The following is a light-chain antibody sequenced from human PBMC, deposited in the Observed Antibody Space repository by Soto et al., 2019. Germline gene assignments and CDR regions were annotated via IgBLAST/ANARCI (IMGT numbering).Light chain of an antibody. J-gene: IGKJ5*01. CDR3: QQYHNWPPIT. CDR1: QFVSSR. V-gene: IGKV3-15*01. Sequence: DIVVTQSPATLSASPGERVTLSCRASQFVSSRLAWYQRRPGQVPRLLIYDTSTRAPGISARFSGSGSGTEFTLSISGLQSADCAVYYCQQYHNWPPITFGQGTRLEIK. CDR2: DTS.